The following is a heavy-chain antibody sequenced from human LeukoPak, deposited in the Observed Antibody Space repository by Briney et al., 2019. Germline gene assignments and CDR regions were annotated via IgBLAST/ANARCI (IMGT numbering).Heavy chain of an antibody. CDR1: GFTFTSYW. J-gene: IGHJ4*02. CDR2: IKQDGSEK. V-gene: IGHV3-7*01. CDR3: ARDDPYFFDY. Sequence: AGGSLRLSCAASGFTFTSYWMSWARQAPGKGLEWVAKIKQDGSEKYYVDSVKGRFTISRDNAKNSLFLQMDSLRVEDTAVYFCARDDPYFFDYWGQGTLVTVSS.